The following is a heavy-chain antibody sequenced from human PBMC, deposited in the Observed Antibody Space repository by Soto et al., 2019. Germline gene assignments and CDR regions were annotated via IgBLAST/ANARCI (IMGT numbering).Heavy chain of an antibody. D-gene: IGHD2-2*01. CDR1: GFTFSSYA. J-gene: IGHJ6*04. CDR3: AKDLFVLEPAAIILYSSSVMAV. V-gene: IGHV3-23*01. Sequence: PGGSLRLSCAASGFTFSSYAMSWVRQAPGKGLEWVSAISGSGGSTYYADSVKGRFTISRDNSKNTLYLQMNSLRAEDTAVYYCAKDLFVLEPAAIILYSSSVMAVGGKGTTVPVSS. CDR2: ISGSGGST.